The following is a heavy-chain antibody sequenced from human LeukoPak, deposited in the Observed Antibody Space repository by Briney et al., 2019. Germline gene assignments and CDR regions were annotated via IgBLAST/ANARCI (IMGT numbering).Heavy chain of an antibody. CDR3: ATQQMVVDTWMSYDY. CDR2: FDPEDGET. Sequence: ASVKVSCKVSGYTLTELSMHWVRQAPGRGLEWMGGFDPEDGETIYAQKFQGRVTMTEDTSTDTAYMELSSLRSEDTAVYYCATQQMVVDTWMSYDYWGQGTLVTVSS. V-gene: IGHV1-24*01. CDR1: GYTLTELS. D-gene: IGHD5-12*01. J-gene: IGHJ4*02.